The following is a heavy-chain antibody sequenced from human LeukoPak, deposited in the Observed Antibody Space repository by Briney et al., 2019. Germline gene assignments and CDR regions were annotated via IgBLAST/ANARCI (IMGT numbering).Heavy chain of an antibody. D-gene: IGHD4-17*01. Sequence: HPGGSLRLSCAASGFSFSSYAMHWVRQAPGKGLEWVAVISYDGSNKYYADSVKGRFTISRDNSKNTLYLQMNSLRAEDTAVYYCARDLRDYGDYVPPANNWFDPWGQGTLVTVSS. CDR3: ARDLRDYGDYVPPANNWFDP. J-gene: IGHJ5*02. CDR2: ISYDGSNK. CDR1: GFSFSSYA. V-gene: IGHV3-30-3*01.